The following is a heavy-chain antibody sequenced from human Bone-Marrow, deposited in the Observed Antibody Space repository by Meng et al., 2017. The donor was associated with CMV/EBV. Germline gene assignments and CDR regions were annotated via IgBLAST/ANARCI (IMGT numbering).Heavy chain of an antibody. J-gene: IGHJ4*02. Sequence: GESLKISCAASGFTFSSYAMHWVRQAPGKGLEWVAVISYDGSNKYYADSVKGRFTISRDNAKNSLYLQMNSLRAEDTAVYYCAREKTGSTNHFDYWGQGTLVTVSS. CDR1: GFTFSSYA. V-gene: IGHV3-30-3*01. CDR2: ISYDGSNK. D-gene: IGHD2-15*01. CDR3: AREKTGSTNHFDY.